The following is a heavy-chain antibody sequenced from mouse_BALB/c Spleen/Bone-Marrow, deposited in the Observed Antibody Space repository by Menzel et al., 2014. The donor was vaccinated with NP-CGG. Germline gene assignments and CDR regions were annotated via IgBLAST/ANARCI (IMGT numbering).Heavy chain of an antibody. CDR3: AIEGYYDY. D-gene: IGHD2-3*01. V-gene: IGHV5-17*02. CDR2: ISSGSSTI. Sequence: ESGGGLVQPGGSRKLSCAASGFTFSSFGMHWARQAPEKGLEWVAYISSGSSTIYYADTVKGRFTISRDNPKNTLFLQMTSLRSEDTAMYYCAIEGYYDYWGQGTTLTVSS. J-gene: IGHJ2*01. CDR1: GFTFSSFG.